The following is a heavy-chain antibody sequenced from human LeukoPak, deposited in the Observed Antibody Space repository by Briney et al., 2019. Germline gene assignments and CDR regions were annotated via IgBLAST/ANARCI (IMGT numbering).Heavy chain of an antibody. Sequence: PSETLSLTCTVCGGSISSGGYYWSWIRQHPGKGLEWIGYIYYSGSTYYNPSLKSRVTISVDTSKNQFSLKLSSVTAADTAVYYCATNYGSGSYYNGWFDPWGQGTLVTVSS. J-gene: IGHJ5*02. CDR2: IYYSGST. D-gene: IGHD3-10*01. V-gene: IGHV4-31*03. CDR1: GGSISSGGYY. CDR3: ATNYGSGSYYNGWFDP.